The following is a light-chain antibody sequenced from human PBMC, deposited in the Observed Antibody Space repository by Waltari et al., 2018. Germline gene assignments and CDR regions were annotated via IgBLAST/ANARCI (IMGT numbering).Light chain of an antibody. J-gene: IGKJ1*01. CDR1: QSVGSN. Sequence: EIVMTQSPVTLSVSPGERATLSCRGSQSVGSNLAWYQQKPGQAPSLLIYGASTRANGIPGRCSGSGSGTEFTLTLSSLQSEDFAVYYCQQYNKWPRTFGQGTKVEIK. V-gene: IGKV3-15*01. CDR2: GAS. CDR3: QQYNKWPRT.